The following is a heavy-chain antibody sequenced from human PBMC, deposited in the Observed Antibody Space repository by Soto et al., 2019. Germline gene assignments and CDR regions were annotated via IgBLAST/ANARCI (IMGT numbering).Heavy chain of an antibody. CDR1: GFTFSSYW. V-gene: IGHV3-21*01. CDR3: ARVAY. J-gene: IGHJ4*02. Sequence: GGSLRLSCAASGFTFSSYWMSWVRQVPGKGLEWVASISSGSSDTWYAESVKGRFIISRDNAQNSLFLQMNTLRPEDTAMYYCARVAYWGPGTQVTVSS. CDR2: ISSGSSDT.